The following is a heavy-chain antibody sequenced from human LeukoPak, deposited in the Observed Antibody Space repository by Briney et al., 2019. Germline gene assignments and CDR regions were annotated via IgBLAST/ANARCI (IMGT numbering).Heavy chain of an antibody. CDR2: IYPGDSDT. Sequence: GESLQISCKGSGYSFTSYWIGWVRQMPGKGLEWMGIIYPGDSDTRYSPSFQGQVTISADKSISTAYLQWSSLKASDTAMYYCARHEAAGEFYYYYYYGMDVWGQGTTVTVSS. CDR3: ARHEAAGEFYYYYYYGMDV. V-gene: IGHV5-51*01. D-gene: IGHD6-13*01. CDR1: GYSFTSYW. J-gene: IGHJ6*02.